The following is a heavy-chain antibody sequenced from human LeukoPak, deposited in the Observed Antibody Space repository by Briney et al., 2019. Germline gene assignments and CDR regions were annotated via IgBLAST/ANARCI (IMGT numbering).Heavy chain of an antibody. J-gene: IGHJ5*02. CDR1: GGTFSSYA. V-gene: IGHV1-69*04. D-gene: IGHD2-21*02. CDR2: IIPILGIA. CDR3: ATDHCGGDCYFYNWFDP. Sequence: SVKVSCKASGGTFSSYAIGWVRQAPGQGLEWMGRIIPILGIANYAQKFQGRVTITADKSTSTAYMELSSLRSEDTAVYYCATDHCGGDCYFYNWFDPWGQGTLVTVSS.